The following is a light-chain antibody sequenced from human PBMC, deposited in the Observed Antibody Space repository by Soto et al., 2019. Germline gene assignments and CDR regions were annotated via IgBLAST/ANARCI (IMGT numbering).Light chain of an antibody. Sequence: AIQMTQSPSSLSASVGDRVTITCRASQGIRNDLGWYQQNPGKAPKLLIYAAYSLQSGVPSRFSGSGSGTDFTLTISSLPPEDFATYYCLQDYNYPWTFGQGTKVEIK. CDR3: LQDYNYPWT. V-gene: IGKV1-6*01. CDR2: AAY. J-gene: IGKJ1*01. CDR1: QGIRND.